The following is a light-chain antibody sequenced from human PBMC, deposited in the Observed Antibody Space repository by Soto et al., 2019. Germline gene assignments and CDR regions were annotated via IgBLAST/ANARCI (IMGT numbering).Light chain of an antibody. CDR2: DAS. J-gene: IGKJ4*01. Sequence: EIVLTQSPATLSLSPGERATLSCRASQSVSTYLAWYQQKPGQAPRLLIYDASSRAAGIPARFSGSGSGTDFTLTITSIEPEDFEVYYCQQRSNWPSTFGGGTKVEI. V-gene: IGKV3-11*01. CDR1: QSVSTY. CDR3: QQRSNWPST.